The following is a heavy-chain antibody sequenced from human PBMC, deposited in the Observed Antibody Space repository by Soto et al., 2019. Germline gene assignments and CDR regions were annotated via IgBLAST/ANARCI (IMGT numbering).Heavy chain of an antibody. V-gene: IGHV1-2*04. J-gene: IGHJ3*02. CDR1: GYTFTGYY. CDR2: INPNSGGT. Sequence: GASLKVSCKASGYTFTGYYMHWVRQAPGQGLEWMGWINPNSGGTNYAQKFQGWVTMTRDTSISTAYMELSRLRSDDTAVYYCASGIAAAQYDAFDIWGQGTMVTVSS. D-gene: IGHD6-13*01. CDR3: ASGIAAAQYDAFDI.